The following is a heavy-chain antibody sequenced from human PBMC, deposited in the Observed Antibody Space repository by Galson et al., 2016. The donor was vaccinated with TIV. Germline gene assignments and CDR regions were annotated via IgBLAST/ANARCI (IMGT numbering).Heavy chain of an antibody. V-gene: IGHV1-69*13. CDR1: GDTFSSYP. CDR3: AKDRNTAMDTYHYYYGMVG. CDR2: FIPLFGTA. Sequence: SVKASCKASGDTFSSYPFNWVRQAPGRGLEWVGGFIPLFGTANYAQKFQGRVTISADESTSTLYMEVRSLRSEDTAVYYCAKDRNTAMDTYHYYYGMVGWGQGTTVIVSS. D-gene: IGHD5-18*01. J-gene: IGHJ6*02.